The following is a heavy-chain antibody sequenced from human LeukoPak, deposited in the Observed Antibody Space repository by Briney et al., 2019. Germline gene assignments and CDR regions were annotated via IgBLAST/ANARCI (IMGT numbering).Heavy chain of an antibody. J-gene: IGHJ6*03. Sequence: SETLSLTCVVYGYSISSGYYWGWIRPQAGKGLEWIGPIYRSGNNNYNPSLKRRVTMYGDTTKNQLYLKLSSVTAADTAVYYCARGVFYDFWSGPQNYYYYMDVWGKGTTVTVSS. CDR2: IYRSGNN. CDR3: ARGVFYDFWSGPQNYYYYMDV. CDR1: GYSISSGYY. V-gene: IGHV4-38-2*01. D-gene: IGHD3-3*01.